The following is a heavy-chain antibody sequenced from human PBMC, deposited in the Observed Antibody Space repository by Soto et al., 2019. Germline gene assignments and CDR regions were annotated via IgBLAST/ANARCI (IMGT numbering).Heavy chain of an antibody. CDR2: IIPIFGTA. D-gene: IGHD5-12*01. J-gene: IGHJ3*02. Sequence: SXKVSCKASGGTXTSYAIRWVRQAPGQELEWMGGIIPIFGTANYAKKFQGRVTITADESTRTAYMELSSMRSEDTAVYYCARAEVATTPEGAFDIWGQGTMVTVSS. V-gene: IGHV1-69*13. CDR3: ARAEVATTPEGAFDI. CDR1: GGTXTSYA.